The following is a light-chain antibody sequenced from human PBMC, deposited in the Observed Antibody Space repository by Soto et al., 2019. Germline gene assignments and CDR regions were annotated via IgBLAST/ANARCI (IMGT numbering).Light chain of an antibody. V-gene: IGKV3-20*01. J-gene: IGKJ2*01. CDR2: GAS. CDR1: HNVNNNY. Sequence: ETVLTQSPGTLSLSPGDRATLSCRASHNVNNNYLAWYQQIPGQAPRLLIYGASNRATGIPDRFSGSGSGTDFTLTISRILTEYIAVYYCQQYGDSRYTFGQGTKLEI. CDR3: QQYGDSRYT.